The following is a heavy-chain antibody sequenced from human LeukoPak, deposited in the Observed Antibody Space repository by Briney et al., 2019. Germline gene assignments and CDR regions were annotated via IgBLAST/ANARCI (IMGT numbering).Heavy chain of an antibody. CDR2: IYYSGST. Sequence: SETLSLTCTVSGGSISSSSYYWGWIRQPPGKGLEWIGSIYYSGSTYYNPSLKSRVTISVDTSKNQFSLKLSSVTAADTAVYYCARAYSSSWYYFDYWGQGTRVTVSS. D-gene: IGHD6-13*01. CDR1: GGSISSSSYY. V-gene: IGHV4-39*01. CDR3: ARAYSSSWYYFDY. J-gene: IGHJ4*02.